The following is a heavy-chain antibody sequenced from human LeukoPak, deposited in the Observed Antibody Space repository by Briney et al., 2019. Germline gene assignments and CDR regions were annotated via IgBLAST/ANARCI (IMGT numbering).Heavy chain of an antibody. CDR1: GFTFSDYN. Sequence: PGGSLRLSCAASGFTFSDYNMRWIRQAPGKGLEWVSSISRSGSTKYYADSVKGRFTISRDNAKNSLFLQMNSLRAEDTAVYYCARVLRYCSGGNCYSGGLGYMDIWGKGTTVTISS. CDR3: ARVLRYCSGGNCYSGGLGYMDI. D-gene: IGHD2-15*01. V-gene: IGHV3-11*01. CDR2: ISRSGSTK. J-gene: IGHJ6*03.